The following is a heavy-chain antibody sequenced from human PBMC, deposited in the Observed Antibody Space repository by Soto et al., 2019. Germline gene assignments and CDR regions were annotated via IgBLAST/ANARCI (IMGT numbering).Heavy chain of an antibody. D-gene: IGHD3-10*01. CDR2: ISGSGGST. CDR1: GFTFSSYA. V-gene: IGHV3-23*01. J-gene: IGHJ5*02. Sequence: GGSLRLSCAASGFTFSSYAMSWVRQAPGKGLEWVSAISGSGGSTYYADSVKGRFTISRDNSKNTLYLQMNSLRAEDTAVYYCAKAPDPSPQSWFGDPNNCFAPWGRGTLVPVSS. CDR3: AKAPDPSPQSWFGDPNNCFAP.